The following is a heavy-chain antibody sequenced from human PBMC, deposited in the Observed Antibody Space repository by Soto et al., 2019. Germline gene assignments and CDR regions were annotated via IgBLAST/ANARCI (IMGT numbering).Heavy chain of an antibody. D-gene: IGHD4-17*01. V-gene: IGHV3-7*01. CDR1: GFTFSSYW. Sequence: GGSLRLSCAASGFTFSSYWMSWVRQAPGKGLEWVANIKQDGSEKYYVDSVKGRFTISRDNAKNSLYLQMNSLRAEDTAVYYCARVDYGGNSGAFDIWGQGTMVTVSS. J-gene: IGHJ3*02. CDR2: IKQDGSEK. CDR3: ARVDYGGNSGAFDI.